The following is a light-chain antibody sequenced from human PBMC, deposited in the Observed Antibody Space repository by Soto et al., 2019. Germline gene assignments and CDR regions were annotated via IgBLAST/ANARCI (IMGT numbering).Light chain of an antibody. CDR3: LQDYNYPLT. CDR2: AAS. V-gene: IGKV1-6*01. CDR1: QGIRND. Sequence: AIPMTQSPSSLSASVGARVTITCRASQGIRNDLGWYQQKPGKAPKLLIYAASSLQSVVPSRFSGSGSGTDFTLTISSLQPEDFATYYCLQDYNYPLTFGGGTKVEIK. J-gene: IGKJ4*01.